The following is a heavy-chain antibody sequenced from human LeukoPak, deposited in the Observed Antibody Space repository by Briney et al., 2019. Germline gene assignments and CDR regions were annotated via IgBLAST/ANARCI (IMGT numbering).Heavy chain of an antibody. CDR2: IYTSGST. V-gene: IGHV4-59*10. Sequence: SETLSLTCAVYGGSFSGYYWSWIRQPAGKGLGWIGCIYTSGSTTYNPSLKSRVTMSVDTSKNQFSLKLSSVTAADTAVYYWANDPRGYGSGSYYNWFDPWGQGTLVTVSS. CDR3: ANDPRGYGSGSYYNWFDP. D-gene: IGHD3-10*01. CDR1: GGSFSGYY. J-gene: IGHJ5*02.